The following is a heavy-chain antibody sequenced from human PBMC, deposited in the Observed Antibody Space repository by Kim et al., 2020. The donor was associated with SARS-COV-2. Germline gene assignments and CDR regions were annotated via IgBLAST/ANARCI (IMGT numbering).Heavy chain of an antibody. CDR1: GFTFDDYA. J-gene: IGHJ1*01. CDR2: SSWNSGSI. D-gene: IGHD6-19*01. V-gene: IGHV3-9*01. CDR3: TTLLERSGWYLEVKYFQH. Sequence: GGSLRLSCAASGFTFDDYAMHWVRQAPGKGLEWVSGSSWNSGSIGYADSVKGRFTISRDNAKNSLYLQMNSLRAEDTALYYWTTLLERSGWYLEVKYFQHWCQGTLVTVSS.